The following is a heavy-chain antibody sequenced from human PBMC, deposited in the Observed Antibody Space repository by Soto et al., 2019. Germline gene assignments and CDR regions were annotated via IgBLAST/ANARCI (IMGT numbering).Heavy chain of an antibody. Sequence: GGSLRLSCAASGFTFSSYWMSWVRQAPGKGLEWVANIKHDGSEKYYVDSVKGRFTISRDNAKNSLYLQMNSLRAEDTAVYYCARDQSIVAFYEDYYYYMDVWGKGTTVTVS. CDR1: GFTFSSYW. CDR2: IKHDGSEK. D-gene: IGHD6-6*01. J-gene: IGHJ6*03. CDR3: ARDQSIVAFYEDYYYYMDV. V-gene: IGHV3-7*01.